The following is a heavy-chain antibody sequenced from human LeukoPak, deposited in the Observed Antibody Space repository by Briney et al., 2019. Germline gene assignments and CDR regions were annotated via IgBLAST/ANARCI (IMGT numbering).Heavy chain of an antibody. CDR2: MFYSGFT. CDR1: GGSISSRGYS. D-gene: IGHD5-12*01. CDR3: ARHGWLRFLDAFDI. J-gene: IGHJ3*02. Sequence: SETLSLTCAVSGGSISSRGYSWNWIRQPPGKGLEWIGYMFYSGFTFNNPSLNYNPSLKSRVTISVDTSKNQFSLKLSSVTAADTAVYYCARHGWLRFLDAFDIWGQGTMVTVSS. V-gene: IGHV4-30-4*07.